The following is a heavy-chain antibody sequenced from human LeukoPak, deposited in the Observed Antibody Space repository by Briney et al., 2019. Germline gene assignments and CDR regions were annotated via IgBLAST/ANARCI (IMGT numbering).Heavy chain of an antibody. CDR3: ARAGYYGSGSHYYMDV. Sequence: GASVKVSCKASGYTFTDYYMHWVRQAPGQGLEWMGWINTNTGGTNYAQKFQGRVSMTRDTSISTAYMELRSLRSDDTAVYYCARAGYYGSGSHYYMDVWGKGTTVTVSS. V-gene: IGHV1-2*02. J-gene: IGHJ6*03. CDR1: GYTFTDYY. D-gene: IGHD3-10*01. CDR2: INTNTGGT.